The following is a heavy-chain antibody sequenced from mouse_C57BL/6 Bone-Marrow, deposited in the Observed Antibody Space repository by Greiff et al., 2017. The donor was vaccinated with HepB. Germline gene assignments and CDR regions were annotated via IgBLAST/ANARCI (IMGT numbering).Heavy chain of an antibody. Sequence: EVKLVESEGGLVQPGSSMKLSCTASGFTFSDYYMAWVRQVPEKGLEWVANINYDGSSTYYLDSLKSRFIISRDNAKNILYLQMSSLKSEDTATYYCASYYCGSRAGYFDVWGTGTTVTVSS. J-gene: IGHJ1*03. V-gene: IGHV5-16*01. CDR3: ASYYCGSRAGYFDV. CDR2: INYDGSST. CDR1: GFTFSDYY. D-gene: IGHD1-1*01.